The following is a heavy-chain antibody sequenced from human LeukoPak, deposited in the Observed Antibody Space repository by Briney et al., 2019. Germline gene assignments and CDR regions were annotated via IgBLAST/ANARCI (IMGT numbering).Heavy chain of an antibody. Sequence: SSETLSLTCSVSGDSISSGNYYWGWIRQPPGKGLEWIGNLYYSGTAYYNPSFKSRVTISVDTSKNQFSLKLSSVTAADTAVYYCASDRSSWNPGAPYWGQGTLVTVSS. CDR2: LYYSGTA. V-gene: IGHV4-39*01. D-gene: IGHD6-13*01. J-gene: IGHJ4*02. CDR3: ASDRSSWNPGAPY. CDR1: GDSISSGNYY.